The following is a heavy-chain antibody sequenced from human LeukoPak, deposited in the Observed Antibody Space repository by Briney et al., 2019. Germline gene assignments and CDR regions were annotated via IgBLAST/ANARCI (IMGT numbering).Heavy chain of an antibody. Sequence: GASVKVSCKASGYTFTSYGISWVRQAPGQGLEWMGWISAYNGNTNYAQKLQGRVTMTTDTSTSTAYMELRSLRSDDTAVYDCARDARIAVAGFYDYWGQGTLVTVSS. CDR2: ISAYNGNT. CDR1: GYTFTSYG. D-gene: IGHD6-19*01. J-gene: IGHJ4*02. CDR3: ARDARIAVAGFYDY. V-gene: IGHV1-18*01.